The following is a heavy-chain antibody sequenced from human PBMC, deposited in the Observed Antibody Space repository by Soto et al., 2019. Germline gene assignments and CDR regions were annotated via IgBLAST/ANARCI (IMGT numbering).Heavy chain of an antibody. CDR2: ISGYNGNT. CDR3: AREGQLGY. CDR1: GYTFSNYG. V-gene: IGHV1-18*01. Sequence: QVQLVQSGAEVKKPGASVKVSCQASGYTFSNYGFSWVRQAPGQGLEWMGWISGYNGNTNYAERLQGRVTMTTGTSTSTAYMELKSLRYDDTAVYYCAREGQLGYWGQGTPVTVSS. J-gene: IGHJ4*02. D-gene: IGHD6-6*01.